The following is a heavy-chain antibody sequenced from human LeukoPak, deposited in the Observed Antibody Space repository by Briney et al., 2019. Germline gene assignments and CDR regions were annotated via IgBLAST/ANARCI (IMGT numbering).Heavy chain of an antibody. CDR2: ISGSGGST. Sequence: GGSLRLSCVASGFTFSSYAMSWVRQAPGKGLEWVSAISGSGGSTYYADSVKGRFTISRDNSKNTLYLQMNSLRAEDTAVYYCAKDLVRGIAAAGTRPNWFDPWGQGTLVTVSS. V-gene: IGHV3-23*01. CDR3: AKDLVRGIAAAGTRPNWFDP. J-gene: IGHJ5*02. D-gene: IGHD6-13*01. CDR1: GFTFSSYA.